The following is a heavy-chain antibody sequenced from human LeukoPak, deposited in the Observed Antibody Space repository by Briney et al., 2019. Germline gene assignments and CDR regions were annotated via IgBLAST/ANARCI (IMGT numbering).Heavy chain of an antibody. CDR3: VTGFTTMAVDYFDY. D-gene: IGHD5-18*01. CDR1: GYAFTGYF. J-gene: IGHJ4*02. CDR2: SDPEDGER. Sequence: ASVKVSCKASGYAFTGYFIHWVRQAPGQGLEWLGGSDPEDGERIYAQMFQGRVTMTEDTSIDTAYMELSSLRSEDTAVYYCVTGFTTMAVDYFDYWGQGTLVTVSP. V-gene: IGHV1-24*01.